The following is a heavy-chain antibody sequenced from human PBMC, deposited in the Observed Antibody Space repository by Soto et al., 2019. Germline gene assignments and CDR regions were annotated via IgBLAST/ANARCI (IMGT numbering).Heavy chain of an antibody. J-gene: IGHJ4*02. D-gene: IGHD2-15*01. V-gene: IGHV3-23*01. CDR1: GFTFSSYA. CDR2: ISGSGGST. CDR3: AKVPRRCSGGSCYSGKYYSDY. Sequence: GGSLRLSCAASGFTFSSYAMSWVRQAPGKGLEWVSAISGSGGSTYYADSVKGRFTISRDNSKNTLYLQMNSLRAEDTAVYYCAKVPRRCSGGSCYSGKYYSDYWGQGTPVTVSS.